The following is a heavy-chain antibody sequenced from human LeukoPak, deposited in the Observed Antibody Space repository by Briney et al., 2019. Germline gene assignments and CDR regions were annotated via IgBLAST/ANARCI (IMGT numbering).Heavy chain of an antibody. CDR1: GFTFKTYG. J-gene: IGHJ4*02. Sequence: GRSPRLSCAASGFTFKTYGMHWVRQAPGKGLEWVAVIWYDGSDKYYADSVKGRFTISRDNSKNTLYLQMNSLRAEDTAVYYCARDRWAPRLPDYWGQGTLVTVSS. CDR3: ARDRWAPRLPDY. V-gene: IGHV3-33*08. D-gene: IGHD4-11*01. CDR2: IWYDGSDK.